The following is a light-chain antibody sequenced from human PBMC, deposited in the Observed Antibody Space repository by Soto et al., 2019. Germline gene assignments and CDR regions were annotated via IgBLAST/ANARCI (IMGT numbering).Light chain of an antibody. J-gene: IGKJ4*01. CDR3: MQSLQLHVT. CDR2: EVS. V-gene: IGKV2D-29*01. CDR1: QSLSHSDGKTY. Sequence: TQTPLSLSVTPGQPASISCKSSQSLSHSDGKTYLYWYXQKPGQPPQLLMYEVSNRFSGVPDRFSGSGSGTDFTMKISRVEAEDVGVYYCMQSLQLHVTFGGGTKVEIK.